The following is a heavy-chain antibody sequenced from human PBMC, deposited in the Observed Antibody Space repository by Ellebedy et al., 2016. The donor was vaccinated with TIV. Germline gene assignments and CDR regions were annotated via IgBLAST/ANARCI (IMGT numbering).Heavy chain of an antibody. J-gene: IGHJ4*02. CDR2: ISGSGDST. V-gene: IGHV3-23*01. D-gene: IGHD5-24*01. CDR1: GFTFSIYA. Sequence: PGGSLRLSCAASGFTFSIYAMSWVRQAPGKGLEWVSLISGSGDSTYYADSVKGRFTISRDNSKNTLYVQMNSLRAEDTALYYCARGEVATICDYWGQGTLVTVSS. CDR3: ARGEVATICDY.